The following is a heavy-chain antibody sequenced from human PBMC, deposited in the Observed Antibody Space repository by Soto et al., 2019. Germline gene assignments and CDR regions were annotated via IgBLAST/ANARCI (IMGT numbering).Heavy chain of an antibody. Sequence: ASVKVSCKASGYTFTSYGISWVRQAPGQGLEWMGWISAYNGNTNYAQKLQGRVTITTDTSTSTAYMELRSLRSDDTAVYYCARTNTVTTFSLSDYWGQGTLVTVSS. CDR1: GYTFTSYG. J-gene: IGHJ4*02. CDR3: ARTNTVTTFSLSDY. D-gene: IGHD4-17*01. V-gene: IGHV1-18*01. CDR2: ISAYNGNT.